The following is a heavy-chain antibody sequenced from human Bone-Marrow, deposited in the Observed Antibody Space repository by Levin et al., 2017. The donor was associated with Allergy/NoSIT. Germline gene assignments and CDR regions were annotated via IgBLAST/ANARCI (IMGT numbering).Heavy chain of an antibody. Sequence: SQTLSLTCTVSGDSIGTYYWTWIRQPAGKALEWIGRIYISGSTNYNPSLKSRVTMSVDTSKNQFSLRLTSVTAADTAVYYCAGGLYGSDFRLWGRGTLVTVSS. J-gene: IGHJ4*02. CDR3: AGGLYGSDFRL. CDR2: IYISGST. V-gene: IGHV4-4*07. CDR1: GDSIGTYY. D-gene: IGHD6-19*01.